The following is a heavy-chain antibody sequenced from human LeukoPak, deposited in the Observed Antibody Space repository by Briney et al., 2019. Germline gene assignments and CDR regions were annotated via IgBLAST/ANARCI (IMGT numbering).Heavy chain of an antibody. D-gene: IGHD3-22*01. Sequence: ASVKVSCKASGYTFTSYYMHWVRQAPGQGLEWMGIINPSGGSTSYAQKFQGRVTMTRDTSTSTVYMELSSLRSEDTAVYYCARDREPGRYDSSGPGLGYYGMDVWGQGTTVTVSS. CDR1: GYTFTSYY. CDR2: INPSGGST. J-gene: IGHJ6*02. CDR3: ARDREPGRYDSSGPGLGYYGMDV. V-gene: IGHV1-46*01.